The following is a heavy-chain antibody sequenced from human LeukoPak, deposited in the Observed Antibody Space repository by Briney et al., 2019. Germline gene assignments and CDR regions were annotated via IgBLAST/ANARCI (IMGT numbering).Heavy chain of an antibody. Sequence: PGGSLRLSCAASGFTFSSYEMNWVRQAPGKGLEWVSAISGSGGSTYYADSVKGRFTISRDNSKNTLYLQMNSLRAEDTAVYYCAKDDTGIVGATAAAFDIWGQGTMVTVSS. CDR1: GFTFSSYE. D-gene: IGHD1-26*01. CDR3: AKDDTGIVGATAAAFDI. J-gene: IGHJ3*02. CDR2: ISGSGGST. V-gene: IGHV3-23*01.